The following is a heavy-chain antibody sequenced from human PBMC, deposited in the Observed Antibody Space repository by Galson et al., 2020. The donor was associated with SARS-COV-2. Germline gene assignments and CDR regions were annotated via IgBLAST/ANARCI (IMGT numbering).Heavy chain of an antibody. V-gene: IGHV3-23*01. CDR2: ISGSGGST. CDR3: AGGYHPNRDSYYYYGMDV. CDR1: GFTLSSYA. D-gene: IGHD7-27*01. J-gene: IGHJ6*02. Sequence: GESLKISCAASGFTLSSYAMSWVRQAPGKGLEWVSAISGSGGSTYYADSVKGRFTISRDNSKNTLYLQMNSLRAEDTAVYYCAGGYHPNRDSYYYYGMDVWGQGTTVTVSS.